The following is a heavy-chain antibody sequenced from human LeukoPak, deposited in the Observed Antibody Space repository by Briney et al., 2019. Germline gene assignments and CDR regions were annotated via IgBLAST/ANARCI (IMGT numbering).Heavy chain of an antibody. V-gene: IGHV4-39*07. J-gene: IGHJ4*02. CDR3: AKDRGDGYNSGYFVY. CDR1: GGSISSSSYY. Sequence: PSETLSLTCTVSGGSISSSSYYWGWIRQPPGKGLEWIGSIYYSGSTYYNPSLKSRVTISEDTSKNQFSLKLSSVTAADAAVYYCAKDRGDGYNSGYFVYWGQGTLVTVSS. CDR2: IYYSGST. D-gene: IGHD5-24*01.